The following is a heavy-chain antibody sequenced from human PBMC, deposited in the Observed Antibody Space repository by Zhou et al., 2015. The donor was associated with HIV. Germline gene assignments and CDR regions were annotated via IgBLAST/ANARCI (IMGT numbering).Heavy chain of an antibody. V-gene: IGHV1-69*12. J-gene: IGHJ2*01. Sequence: QVQLVQSGAEVKKPGSSVKVSCKASGGTFSSYAISWVRQAPGQGLEWMGGIIPISGSANYAQKFQGRVTITADESTSTVYMEVKSLKSEDTAVYYCARSLGGYDGYWYFDLWGRGTLVIVSS. CDR3: ARSLGGYDGYWYFDL. CDR1: GGTFSSYA. CDR2: IIPISGSA. D-gene: IGHD5-12*01.